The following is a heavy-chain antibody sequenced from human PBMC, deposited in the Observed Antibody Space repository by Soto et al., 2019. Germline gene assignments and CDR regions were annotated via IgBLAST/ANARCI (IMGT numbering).Heavy chain of an antibody. V-gene: IGHV1-69*06. CDR1: GGTFGSYA. CDR2: IIPIYGTT. J-gene: IGHJ6*02. D-gene: IGHD3-10*01. CDR3: AREGRVTTRRGVIRSGLDV. Sequence: GASVKVSCKASGGTFGSYAISWVRQAPGQGLEWVGEIIPIYGTTNYAQNFQGRVTLTADTSTSTAYMELSNLRSEDTAMYYCAREGRVTTRRGVIRSGLDVWGQGTTVTV.